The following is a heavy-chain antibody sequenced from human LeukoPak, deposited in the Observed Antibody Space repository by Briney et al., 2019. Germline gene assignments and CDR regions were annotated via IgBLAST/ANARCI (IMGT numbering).Heavy chain of an antibody. Sequence: GSLTLTCTASGFTFGDYAMSWVRQAPGKGLEWVGFIRSKAYGGTTEYAASVKGRFTISRDDSKSIAYLQMNSLKTEDTAVYYCTRNLRAARPDYYDYMDIWGTGTTVTVSS. D-gene: IGHD6-6*01. CDR1: GFTFGDYA. CDR3: TRNLRAARPDYYDYMDI. CDR2: IRSKAYGGTT. J-gene: IGHJ6*03. V-gene: IGHV3-49*04.